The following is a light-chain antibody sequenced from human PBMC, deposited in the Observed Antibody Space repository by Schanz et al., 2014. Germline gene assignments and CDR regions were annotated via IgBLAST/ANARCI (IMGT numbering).Light chain of an antibody. J-gene: IGKJ1*01. V-gene: IGKV1-33*01. Sequence: DIQLTQSPSSLSASVGDRVTITCQARQDISNYLNWYQQKPGKAPKLLIYDASNLETGVPSRFRGSGSGTDFTLTISSLQPDDFATYYCQHYDRYPWTFGPGTKVEIE. CDR2: DAS. CDR1: QDISNY. CDR3: QHYDRYPWT.